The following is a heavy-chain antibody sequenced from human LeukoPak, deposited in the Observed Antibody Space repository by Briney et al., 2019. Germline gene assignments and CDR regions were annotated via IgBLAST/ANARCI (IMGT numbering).Heavy chain of an antibody. J-gene: IGHJ6*03. D-gene: IGHD3-10*01. V-gene: IGHV3-23*01. CDR1: GFTFSSYA. CDR3: ANGLAASGNFLRRDYYYFIDV. CDR2: ISGSGGST. Sequence: GGSLRLSCAASGFTFSSYAMSWVRQAPGKGLEWVSAISGSGGSTYYADSVKGRFLISRDDSKSTVYLRMNKLRVEDSGLYYCANGLAASGNFLRRDYYYFIDVWGKGTTVIVS.